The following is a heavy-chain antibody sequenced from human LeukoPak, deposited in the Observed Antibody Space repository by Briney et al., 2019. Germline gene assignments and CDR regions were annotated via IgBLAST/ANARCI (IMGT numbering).Heavy chain of an antibody. Sequence: PSETLSLTCTVSGGSISSYYWSWIRQPPGKRLEWIGYIYYSGSTNYNPSLKSRVTISVDTSKNQFTLKLSSVTAADTAVYYCARDQGIAVRRYYYYYMDVWGKGTTVTVSS. CDR3: ARDQGIAVRRYYYYYMDV. CDR2: IYYSGST. CDR1: GGSISSYY. D-gene: IGHD6-6*01. J-gene: IGHJ6*03. V-gene: IGHV4-59*01.